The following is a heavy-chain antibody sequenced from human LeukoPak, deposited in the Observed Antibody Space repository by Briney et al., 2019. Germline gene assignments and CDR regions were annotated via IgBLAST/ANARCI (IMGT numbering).Heavy chain of an antibody. CDR2: ISSSGSTI. Sequence: GGSLRLSCAASGFTFSSYEMNWVRQAPGKGLEWVSCISSSGSTIYYADSVKGRFTISRDNAKNSLYLQMNSLRAEDTAVYYCARSMVRGVIISFRYYGMDVWGKGTTVTVSS. CDR1: GFTFSSYE. V-gene: IGHV3-48*03. D-gene: IGHD3-10*01. J-gene: IGHJ6*04. CDR3: ARSMVRGVIISFRYYGMDV.